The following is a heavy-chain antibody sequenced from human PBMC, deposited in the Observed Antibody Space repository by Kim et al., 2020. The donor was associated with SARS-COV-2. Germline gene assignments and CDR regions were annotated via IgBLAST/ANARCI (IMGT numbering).Heavy chain of an antibody. CDR2: VYYTGTP. CDR3: ARRPDYGDNVRTPGTIDI. J-gene: IGHJ3*02. V-gene: IGHV4-39*01. CDR1: GGSISNNSFF. Sequence: SETLSLTCAVSGGSISNNSFFWGWIRQPPEKGLEWIGSVYYTGTPYYNPSLKSRVTISVDTSKNQFSLRLTSVTAADTAVYYCARRPDYGDNVRTPGTIDIWGQGTMVTVSS. D-gene: IGHD4-17*01.